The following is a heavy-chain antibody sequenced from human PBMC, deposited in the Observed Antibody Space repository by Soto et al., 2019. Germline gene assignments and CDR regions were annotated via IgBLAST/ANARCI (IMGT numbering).Heavy chain of an antibody. CDR2: IIPIFGTA. CDR1: GGTFSSYA. Sequence: SVKVSCKASGGTFSSYAISWVRQGPGHGAECMGGIIPIFGTANYAQKFQGRVTITADESTSTAYMELSSLRSEDTAGYYCARGSSDFDYWGQGTLVTVSS. J-gene: IGHJ4*02. V-gene: IGHV1-69*13. CDR3: ARGSSDFDY. D-gene: IGHD6-6*01.